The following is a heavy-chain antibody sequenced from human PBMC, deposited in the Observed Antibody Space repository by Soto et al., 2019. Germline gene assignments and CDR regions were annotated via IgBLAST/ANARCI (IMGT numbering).Heavy chain of an antibody. J-gene: IGHJ5*02. CDR2: SFYSGST. Sequence: PSEALSLTCIVSGGSISSSDLYWSWIRQPPGRGLEWIGFSFYSGSTYYNPSLKSRITISLDTSKNQFSLKLSSVTATATAVYYCARVGGSGSYYKDHWLDPWGQGTLVTVSS. D-gene: IGHD3-10*01. V-gene: IGHV4-30-4*01. CDR1: GGSISSSDLY. CDR3: ARVGGSGSYYKDHWLDP.